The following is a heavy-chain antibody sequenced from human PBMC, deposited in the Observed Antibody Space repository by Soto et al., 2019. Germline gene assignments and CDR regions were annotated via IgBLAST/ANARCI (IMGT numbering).Heavy chain of an antibody. J-gene: IGHJ4*02. V-gene: IGHV1-69*01. D-gene: IGHD6-6*01. CDR3: AREGQAARRGGVFDY. CDR1: GGTFSSYA. Sequence: QVQLVQSGAEVKKPGSSVKVSCKASGGTFSSYAISWVRQAPGQGLEWMGGIIPIFGTANYAQKFQGRGTITADESTSTAYMGLSSLRSEDTAVYYCAREGQAARRGGVFDYWGQGTLVTVSS. CDR2: IIPIFGTA.